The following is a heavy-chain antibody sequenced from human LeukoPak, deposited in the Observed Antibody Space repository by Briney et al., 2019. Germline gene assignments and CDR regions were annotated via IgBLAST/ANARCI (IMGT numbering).Heavy chain of an antibody. CDR3: ARRLSKSSGGSRGGFDI. V-gene: IGHV4-39*01. CDR2: IYYSGST. CDR1: GGSISSSSYY. D-gene: IGHD1-26*01. Sequence: SETLSLTCTVSGGSISSSSYYWGWIRQPPGKGLEWIGSIYYSGSTYYSPSLKSRVTISVDTSKNRFSLKLSSVTAADTAVYYCARRLSKSSGGSRGGFDIWGQGTMVTVSS. J-gene: IGHJ3*02.